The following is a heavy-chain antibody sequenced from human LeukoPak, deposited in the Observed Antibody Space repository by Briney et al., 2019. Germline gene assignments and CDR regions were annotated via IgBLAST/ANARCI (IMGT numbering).Heavy chain of an antibody. CDR2: IYYSGST. D-gene: IGHD3-22*01. CDR3: ARGRQDVTMIVVVMTAVSYYLDV. J-gene: IGHJ6*03. CDR1: GSSISSSSYY. Sequence: SETLSLTCTVSGSSISSSSYYWGWIRQPPGKGLEWIGSIYYSGSTYYNPSLKSRVTISVDTSKNQFSLKLSSVTAADTAVYYCARGRQDVTMIVVVMTAVSYYLDVWGKGTTVTVS. V-gene: IGHV4-39*07.